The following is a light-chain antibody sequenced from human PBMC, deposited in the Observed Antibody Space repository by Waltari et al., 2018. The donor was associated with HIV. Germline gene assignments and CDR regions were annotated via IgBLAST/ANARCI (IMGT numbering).Light chain of an antibody. V-gene: IGKV3-20*01. CDR2: GAS. Sequence: DIVLTQSPATLSLSPGERVTLSCRASERHSGGHLAGYQQKPGQTPRLLIYGASARATGIPDRFSGSGSGTDFTLTISRLEPEDFAVDDCQQYGSSPFFGGGTKVEIK. J-gene: IGKJ4*01. CDR1: ERHSGGH. CDR3: QQYGSSPF.